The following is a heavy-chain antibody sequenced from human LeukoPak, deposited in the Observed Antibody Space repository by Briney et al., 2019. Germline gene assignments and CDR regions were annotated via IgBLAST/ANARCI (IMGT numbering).Heavy chain of an antibody. CDR3: ASPGGYSYGWNY. V-gene: IGHV4-39*01. CDR2: IYYTGST. CDR1: GVSISGSNYY. J-gene: IGHJ4*02. Sequence: SETLSLTCTVSGVSISGSNYYWGWIRQSPGKGLEWIGSIYYTGSTDYNPSLKSRVTISLEKSTNQFALKLSSVTAADTAVYYCASPGGYSYGWNYWGQGTLVTVSS. D-gene: IGHD5-18*01.